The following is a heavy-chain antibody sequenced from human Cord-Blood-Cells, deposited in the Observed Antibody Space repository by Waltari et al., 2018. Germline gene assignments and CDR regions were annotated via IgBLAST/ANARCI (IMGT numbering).Heavy chain of an antibody. V-gene: IGHV3-33*01. Sequence: QVQLVESGGGVVQPGRSLRLSCAASGFTFSCYGMHWVRQAPGKGLEWVAVIWYDGSNKYYADSVKGRFTISRDNSKNTLYLQMNSLRAEDTAVYYCARGVAAAGFDYWGQGTLVTVSS. CDR3: ARGVAAAGFDY. J-gene: IGHJ4*02. D-gene: IGHD6-13*01. CDR2: IWYDGSNK. CDR1: GFTFSCYG.